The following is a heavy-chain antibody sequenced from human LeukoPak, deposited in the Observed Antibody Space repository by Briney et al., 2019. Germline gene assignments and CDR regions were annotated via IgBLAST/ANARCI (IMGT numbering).Heavy chain of an antibody. V-gene: IGHV1-18*01. CDR3: ARDPQGRYCSSTSCYYYYYYGMDV. D-gene: IGHD2-2*01. CDR2: ISAYNGNT. Sequence: ASVKVSCKASGYTFTSYGISWVRQAPGQGLEWMGWISAYNGNTHYAQKLQGRVTMTTDTSTSTAYMELRSLRSDDTAVYYCARDPQGRYCSSTSCYYYYYYGMDVWGQGTTVTVSS. J-gene: IGHJ6*02. CDR1: GYTFTSYG.